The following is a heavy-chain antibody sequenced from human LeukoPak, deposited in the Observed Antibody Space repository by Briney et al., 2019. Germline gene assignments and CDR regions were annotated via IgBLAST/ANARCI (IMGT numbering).Heavy chain of an antibody. Sequence: SETLSLTCTVSGDSISSYYCSWIRQPAGKGLEWIGRIYTSGSTNYNPSLKSRVTMSVDTSKNQFSLKPSSVTAADTAVYYCARGRMVRADYYYMDVWGKGTTVTVSS. CDR1: GDSISSYY. D-gene: IGHD3-10*01. V-gene: IGHV4-4*07. J-gene: IGHJ6*03. CDR2: IYTSGST. CDR3: ARGRMVRADYYYMDV.